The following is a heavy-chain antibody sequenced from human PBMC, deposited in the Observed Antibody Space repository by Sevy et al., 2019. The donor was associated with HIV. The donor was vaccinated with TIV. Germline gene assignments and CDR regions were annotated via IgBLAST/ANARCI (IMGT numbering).Heavy chain of an antibody. Sequence: ASVKVSYKVSGYTLTGFSMHWVRQAPGKGLEWMATFDPEDDETIYAQKFQGRVTMTEDTSTDTAYMELSSLRSEDTAVYYCATTKDYYDSSAYPFDYWGQGTLVTVSS. V-gene: IGHV1-24*01. J-gene: IGHJ4*02. CDR1: GYTLTGFS. CDR3: ATTKDYYDSSAYPFDY. D-gene: IGHD3-22*01. CDR2: FDPEDDET.